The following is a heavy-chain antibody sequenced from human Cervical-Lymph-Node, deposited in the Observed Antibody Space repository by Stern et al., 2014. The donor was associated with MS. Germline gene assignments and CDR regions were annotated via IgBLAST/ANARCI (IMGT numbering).Heavy chain of an antibody. CDR3: AREGDYGGPQFDY. CDR1: GGTFSSYA. D-gene: IGHD4-23*01. CDR2: ILPIFGTA. Sequence: AQLVESGAEVTKPGSSVKVSCKASGGTFSSYAISWVRQAPGQGLEWMGGILPIFGTANYAQKFQGRVTITADESTSTAYMELSSLRSEDTAVYYCAREGDYGGPQFDYWGQGTLVTVSS. J-gene: IGHJ4*02. V-gene: IGHV1-69*01.